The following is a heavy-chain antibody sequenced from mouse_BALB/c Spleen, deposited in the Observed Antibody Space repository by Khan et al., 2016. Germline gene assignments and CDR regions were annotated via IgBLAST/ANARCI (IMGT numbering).Heavy chain of an antibody. V-gene: IGHV4-1*02. CDR2: INPDSSPI. CDR3: ACTFWYFDV. Sequence: EVKLLESGGGLVQPGGFLKLSCAASGFDFSRYWMSWVRQAPGQGLEWIGEINPDSSPINYTPSLQGKFIISRENAKNTLYLQMSKVRSEDTALYYCACTFWYFDVWGEGTTVTVSS. J-gene: IGHJ1*01. CDR1: GFDFSRYW.